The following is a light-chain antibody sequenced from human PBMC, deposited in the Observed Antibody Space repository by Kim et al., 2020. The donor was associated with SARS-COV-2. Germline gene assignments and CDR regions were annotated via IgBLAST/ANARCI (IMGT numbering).Light chain of an antibody. Sequence: GPGVPMSCSATRPHIGNNDVNGTQNLPGTAPKLRIYNNVQRPSGVPDRFSGSKSGTSASLATSGLQSEDESDYYCATWDDSLNGLAFGGGTQLTFL. J-gene: IGLJ2*01. CDR3: ATWDDSLNGLA. V-gene: IGLV1-44*01. CDR1: RPHIGNND. CDR2: NNV.